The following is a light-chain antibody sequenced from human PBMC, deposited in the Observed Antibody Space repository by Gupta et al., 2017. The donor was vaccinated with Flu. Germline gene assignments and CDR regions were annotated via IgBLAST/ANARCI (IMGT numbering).Light chain of an antibody. CDR3: MQGTQFPFT. V-gene: IGKV2-24*01. CDR2: QIS. CDR1: QSLVHSNGNTY. J-gene: IGKJ3*01. Sequence: DIVMTQTPLSSPVILGQPASISCRSSQSLVHSNGNTYLTWLHQRPGQPPRLLLYQISNRDSGVPDRFSGSGAGTDFTLTIRRVEVEDVGIYYCMQGTQFPFTFGPGTTVDIK.